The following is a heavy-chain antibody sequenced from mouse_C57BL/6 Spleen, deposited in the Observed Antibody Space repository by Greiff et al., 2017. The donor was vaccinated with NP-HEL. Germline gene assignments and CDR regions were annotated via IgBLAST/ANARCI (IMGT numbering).Heavy chain of an antibody. Sequence: VKLEESGPGLVQPSQSLSITCTVSGFSLTSYGVHWVRQSPGKGLEWLGVIWRGGSTDYNEALMSRLSITKDNSKSQVFIKMYRLQADDTAIDYGAKMDYSSGYFDVWGTGTTVTVSS. CDR3: AKMDYSSGYFDV. CDR2: IWRGGST. J-gene: IGHJ1*03. V-gene: IGHV2-5*01. CDR1: GFSLTSYG. D-gene: IGHD2-13*01.